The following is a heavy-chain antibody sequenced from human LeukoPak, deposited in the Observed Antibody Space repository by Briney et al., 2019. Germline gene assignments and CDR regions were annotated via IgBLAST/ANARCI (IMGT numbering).Heavy chain of an antibody. CDR1: GFTFSGSA. D-gene: IGHD6-6*01. J-gene: IGHJ4*02. CDR2: IRSKANNYAP. V-gene: IGHV3-73*01. Sequence: GGSLRLSCAASGFTFSGSAIHWVRQASGKGLEWVGRIRSKANNYAPAYAASVKGRFTISRDDSKNTAYLQVNNLKTEDTAVYYCRSLAAFGSQDYWGQGTLVTVSS. CDR3: RSLAAFGSQDY.